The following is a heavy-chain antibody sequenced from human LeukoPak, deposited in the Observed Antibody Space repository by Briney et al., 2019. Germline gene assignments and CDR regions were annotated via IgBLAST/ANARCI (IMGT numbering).Heavy chain of an antibody. Sequence: SVKVSCKASGFTFTSSAVQWVRQARGQRLEWIGWIVVGSGNTNYAQKFQERVTITRDMSTSTVYMELSSLRSEDTALYYCAKDRSSAWSCFDSWGRGTLVTVSS. CDR1: GFTFTSSA. CDR2: IVVGSGNT. CDR3: AKDRSSAWSCFDS. V-gene: IGHV1-58*01. D-gene: IGHD6-19*01. J-gene: IGHJ4*02.